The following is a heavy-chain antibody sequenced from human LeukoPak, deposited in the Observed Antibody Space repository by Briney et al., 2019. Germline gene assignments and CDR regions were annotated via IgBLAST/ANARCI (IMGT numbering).Heavy chain of an antibody. D-gene: IGHD6-19*01. CDR1: GYSISSGYY. J-gene: IGHJ4*02. Sequence: SETLSLTCTVSGYSISSGYYWGWIRQPPGKGLEWIGSIYHSGSTYYNPSLKSRVTISVDTSKNQFSLKLSSVTAADTAVYYCATPRAGDWGQGTLVTVSS. CDR3: ATPRAGD. CDR2: IYHSGST. V-gene: IGHV4-38-2*02.